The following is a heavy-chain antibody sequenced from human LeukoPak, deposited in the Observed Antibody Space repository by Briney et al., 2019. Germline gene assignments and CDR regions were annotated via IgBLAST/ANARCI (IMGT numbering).Heavy chain of an antibody. J-gene: IGHJ4*02. CDR2: IHPSGST. CDR3: ARGPPPDFDY. Sequence: NPSETLSLTCTVSGDSISSYYWSWIRQPAGKGLEWIGRIHPSGSTNYNPSLKSRVTLSVDTSKNQFSLKLNSVTAADTAVYYCARGPPPDFDYWGQGTLVTVSS. V-gene: IGHV4-4*07. CDR1: GDSISSYY.